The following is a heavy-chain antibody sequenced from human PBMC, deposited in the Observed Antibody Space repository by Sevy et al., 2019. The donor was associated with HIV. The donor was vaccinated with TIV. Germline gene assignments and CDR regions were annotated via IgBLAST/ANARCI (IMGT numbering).Heavy chain of an antibody. J-gene: IGHJ3*02. D-gene: IGHD2-15*01. CDR1: GFSLSTSGVG. V-gene: IGHV2-5*01. Sequence: SGPTLVNPTQTLTLTCTFSGFSLSTSGVGVGWIRQPPGKALEWLALIYWNDDKRYSPSLKSRLTITKDTSKNQVVLTMTNMDPVDTATYYCAHSFCSGGSCQTYAHSNAFDIWGQGTMVTVSS. CDR3: AHSFCSGGSCQTYAHSNAFDI. CDR2: IYWNDDK.